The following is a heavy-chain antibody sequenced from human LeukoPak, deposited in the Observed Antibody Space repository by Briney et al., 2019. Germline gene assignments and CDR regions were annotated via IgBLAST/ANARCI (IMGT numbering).Heavy chain of an antibody. Sequence: ASVKVSCKASGYTFTNHGISWVRQAPGQGLEWMGWISAYNGDTSYAQKVQGRVTMTTDTSTTTAYMELRSLSSDDTAVYYCARDPSNSSGWRAYLEYWGQGTPVTVSS. V-gene: IGHV1-18*01. CDR2: ISAYNGDT. D-gene: IGHD6-19*01. J-gene: IGHJ4*02. CDR3: ARDPSNSSGWRAYLEY. CDR1: GYTFTNHG.